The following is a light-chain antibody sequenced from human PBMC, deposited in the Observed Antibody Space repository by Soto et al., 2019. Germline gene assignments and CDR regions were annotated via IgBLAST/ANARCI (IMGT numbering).Light chain of an antibody. CDR3: MQGTQWPPT. J-gene: IGKJ1*01. CDR2: KVS. CDR1: QSLVHSDGNTY. Sequence: VVMTQSPLSLPVTLGQPASISCRSSQSLVHSDGNTYLNWFQQRPGQSPRRLIYKVSKRDSGVSDRFSGSGSGTDFTLKISRVEAEDVGVYYCMQGTQWPPTFGQGTKVEIK. V-gene: IGKV2-30*02.